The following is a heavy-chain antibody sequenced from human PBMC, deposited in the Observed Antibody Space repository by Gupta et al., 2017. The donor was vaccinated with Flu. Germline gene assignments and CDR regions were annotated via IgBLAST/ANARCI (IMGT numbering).Heavy chain of an antibody. D-gene: IGHD3-10*01. CDR1: GFTVSSAY. J-gene: IGHJ4*02. CDR2: FYRGALT. Sequence: HLLETGGGLIQPGGSLRLSCTASGFTVSSAYMSWVRQAPGKGLEWVSSFYRGALTFYADSVKGRFTIYRDDSENKVSLQMNSLRVEDTAVYFCARGPWSYYCDYWGRGTLVTVSS. V-gene: IGHV3-53*02. CDR3: ARGPWSYYCDY.